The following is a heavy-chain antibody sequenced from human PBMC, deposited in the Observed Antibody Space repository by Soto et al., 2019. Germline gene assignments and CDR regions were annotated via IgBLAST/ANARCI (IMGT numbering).Heavy chain of an antibody. J-gene: IGHJ4*02. CDR2: IYYSGRT. V-gene: IGHV4-28*01. D-gene: IGHD2-15*01. Sequence: SDTLSLTCAVSGYSISSSNWWGWIRQPPGKGLEWIGYIYYSGRTDYKSSLKSRVTISLDPSKNQVSLKFNSVTAADTAVYYCARGGYSGRLYYFDYWGLGTLVTVSS. CDR3: ARGGYSGRLYYFDY. CDR1: GYSISSSNW.